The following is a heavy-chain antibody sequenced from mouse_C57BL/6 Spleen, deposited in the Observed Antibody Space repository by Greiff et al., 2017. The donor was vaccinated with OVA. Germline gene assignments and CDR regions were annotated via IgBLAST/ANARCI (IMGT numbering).Heavy chain of an antibody. V-gene: IGHV1-15*01. J-gene: IGHJ1*03. CDR2: IDPETGGT. CDR1: GYTFTDYE. CDR3: TRPLSNWYFDV. Sequence: VQLQQSGAELVRPGASVTLSCKASGYTFTDYEMHWVKQTPVHGLEWIGAIDPETGGTAYNQKFKGKAILTADKSSSTAYMELRSLTSEDSAVYYCTRPLSNWYFDVWGTGTTVTVSS.